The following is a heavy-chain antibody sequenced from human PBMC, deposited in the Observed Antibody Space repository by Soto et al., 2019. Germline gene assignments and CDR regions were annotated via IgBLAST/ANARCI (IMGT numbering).Heavy chain of an antibody. V-gene: IGHV3-23*01. CDR2: ISGSGGST. Sequence: GGSLRLSCAASGFTFSSYAMSWVRQAPGKGLEWVSAISGSGGSTYYADSVKGRFTISRDNSKNTLYLQMNSLRAEDTAVYYCAKDPSRMSQLVPHAPALGYYYYYMDVWGKGTTVTVSS. CDR1: GFTFSSYA. J-gene: IGHJ6*03. CDR3: AKDPSRMSQLVPHAPALGYYYYYMDV. D-gene: IGHD6-13*01.